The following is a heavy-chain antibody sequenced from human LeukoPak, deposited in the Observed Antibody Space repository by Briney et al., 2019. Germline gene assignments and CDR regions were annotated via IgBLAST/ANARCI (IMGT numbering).Heavy chain of an antibody. Sequence: PSETLSLTCTVSGASISSYYWSWIRPPPGKGLEWIGYIYYSGSTSYNPSLKGRVTISVDTSKNQFSLKLSSVTAADTAVYYCARRYCSGGICYSSFDYWGQGTLVTVSS. CDR3: ARRYCSGGICYSSFDY. V-gene: IGHV4-59*08. CDR1: GASISSYY. CDR2: IYYSGST. D-gene: IGHD2-15*01. J-gene: IGHJ4*02.